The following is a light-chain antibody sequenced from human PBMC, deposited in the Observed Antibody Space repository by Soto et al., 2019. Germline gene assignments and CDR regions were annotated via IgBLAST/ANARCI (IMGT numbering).Light chain of an antibody. CDR1: QTVHEY. CDR3: QQYSIYPT. CDR2: DAS. Sequence: QMTQSPSTLSASVGDRVTSTCRASQTVHEYLAWYQQKPGKAPNLLIYDASTLQSGVPSRFSGSRAGTEFTLTISSLQHADFATYYCQQYSIYPTFGQGTKV. J-gene: IGKJ1*01. V-gene: IGKV1-5*01.